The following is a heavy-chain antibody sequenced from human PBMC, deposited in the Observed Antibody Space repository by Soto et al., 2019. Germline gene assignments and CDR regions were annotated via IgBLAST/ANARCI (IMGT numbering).Heavy chain of an antibody. V-gene: IGHV3-23*01. CDR2: ITGSGVTT. CDR1: GFIINTYA. Sequence: EVQLLESGGGLVQPGGSLRLSCTASGFIINTYAMTWVRQAPGEGLEWVSDITGSGVTTYYAYSVKGRFTISRDNSKNTLYLQMSNLRAEDTAVYFCAKSSNAVIYDFDYWGQGTLVTVSS. CDR3: AKSSNAVIYDFDY. J-gene: IGHJ4*02. D-gene: IGHD2-2*01.